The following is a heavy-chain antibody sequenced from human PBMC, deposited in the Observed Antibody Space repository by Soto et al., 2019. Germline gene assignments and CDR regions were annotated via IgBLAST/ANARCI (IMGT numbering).Heavy chain of an antibody. J-gene: IGHJ3*02. CDR1: GGSISSYY. Sequence: SETLSLTCTVSGGSISSYYWSWIRQPPGKGLEWIGYIYYSGSTNYNPSLKSRVTISVDTSKNQFSLKLSSVTAADTAVYYCARLGREYSGYDAFDIWGQGTMVTVS. CDR2: IYYSGST. V-gene: IGHV4-59*08. CDR3: ARLGREYSGYDAFDI. D-gene: IGHD5-12*01.